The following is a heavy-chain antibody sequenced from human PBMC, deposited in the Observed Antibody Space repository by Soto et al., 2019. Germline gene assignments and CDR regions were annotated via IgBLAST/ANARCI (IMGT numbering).Heavy chain of an antibody. Sequence: QVQLVQSGDEVKKPGASVKVSCKASGYIFVNYGIAWVRQAPGQGLEWMGWISPYTGNTNSATKIQGRLTMPTATSTSTAYMDLGSLTSDDTAVYYCVMVDNYVTPTPQDVWGQGTTVTVSS. V-gene: IGHV1-18*01. CDR1: GYIFVNYG. CDR3: VMVDNYVTPTPQDV. CDR2: ISPYTGNT. D-gene: IGHD3-16*01. J-gene: IGHJ6*02.